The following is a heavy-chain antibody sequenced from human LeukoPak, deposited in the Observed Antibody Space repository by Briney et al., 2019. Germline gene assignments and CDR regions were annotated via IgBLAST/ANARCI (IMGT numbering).Heavy chain of an antibody. D-gene: IGHD1-26*01. Sequence: PSETLSLTCTVSGDSFSSSTFYWGWIRQPPGKGLEWIGNIYYDESTYYNPSLKTRVTISADMSKKQFSLNLGSVTAADTAFYYCAKVPSGYYFDSWGQGTLVTVSS. V-gene: IGHV4-39*01. CDR3: AKVPSGYYFDS. CDR2: IYYDEST. J-gene: IGHJ4*02. CDR1: GDSFSSSTFY.